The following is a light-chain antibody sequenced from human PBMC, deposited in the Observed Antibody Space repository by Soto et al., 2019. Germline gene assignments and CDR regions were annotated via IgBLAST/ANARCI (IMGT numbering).Light chain of an antibody. CDR3: QQYNNWPRT. CDR1: QSIHTN. J-gene: IGKJ1*01. V-gene: IGKV3-15*01. Sequence: ETVMTQSEATLSVSPVERATLSCRASQSIHTNLAWYQQKPGQPPRLLIYGASTRVTGIPTRFSGSGSGTEFTLTISSLQSEDFALYYCQQYNNWPRTCGQGTKVEIK. CDR2: GAS.